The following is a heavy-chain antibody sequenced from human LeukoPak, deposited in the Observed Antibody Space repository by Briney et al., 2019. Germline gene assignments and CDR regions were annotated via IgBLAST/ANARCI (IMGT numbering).Heavy chain of an antibody. CDR2: IYSGGST. V-gene: IGHV3-53*01. D-gene: IGHD3-10*01. CDR1: GFTFSSYG. J-gene: IGHJ6*02. Sequence: GGSLRLSCAASGFTFSSYGMHWVRQAPGTGLEWVSVIYSGGSTYYADSVKGRFTISRDNSKNTLYLQMNSLRAEDTAVYYCARDRDYYYGMDVWGQGTTVTVSS. CDR3: ARDRDYYYGMDV.